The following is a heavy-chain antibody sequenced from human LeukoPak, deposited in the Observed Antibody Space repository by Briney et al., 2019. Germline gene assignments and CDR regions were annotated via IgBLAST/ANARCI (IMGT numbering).Heavy chain of an antibody. D-gene: IGHD3-10*01. CDR3: ARHGGVVRGEGSDAFDI. V-gene: IGHV4-61*02. J-gene: IGHJ3*02. CDR1: GGSISSGSYD. CDR2: IYTSGST. Sequence: SQTLSLTCTVSGGSISSGSYDWSWIRQPAGKGLEWIGRIYTSGSTNYNPSLESRVTISVDTSKNQFSLKLSSVTAADTAVYYCARHGGVVRGEGSDAFDIWGQGTMVAVSS.